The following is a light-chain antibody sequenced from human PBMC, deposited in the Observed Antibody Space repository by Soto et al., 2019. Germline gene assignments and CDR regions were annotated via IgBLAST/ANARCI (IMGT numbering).Light chain of an antibody. CDR3: TSFSSSTSLYV. Sequence: HSALTQSPSASGSPGQSVTISCTGTSSDIGGYDSVSWYQQHPGKAPKVMIYDVTIRPSGISNRFSGSKSGNTASLTISGLQAEAEADYYCTSFSSSTSLYVFGTGTKV. CDR2: DVT. J-gene: IGLJ1*01. CDR1: SSDIGGYDS. V-gene: IGLV2-14*01.